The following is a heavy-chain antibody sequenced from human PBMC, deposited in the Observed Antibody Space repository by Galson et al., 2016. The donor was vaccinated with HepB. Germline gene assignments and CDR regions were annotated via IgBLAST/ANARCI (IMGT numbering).Heavy chain of an antibody. D-gene: IGHD6-13*01. J-gene: IGHJ6*02. CDR1: GFTFTSFS. CDR3: ARVTQRGNSWSRRHVYYYVLDV. CDR2: ISSSSGTI. V-gene: IGHV3-48*02. Sequence: SLRLSCAVSGFTFTSFSMNWVRQAPGKGLEWISFISSSSGTIHYADSVKGRFTISRGNARNSLYLQVNSLRDEDTAVYYCARVTQRGNSWSRRHVYYYVLDVWGQGPPVTVSS.